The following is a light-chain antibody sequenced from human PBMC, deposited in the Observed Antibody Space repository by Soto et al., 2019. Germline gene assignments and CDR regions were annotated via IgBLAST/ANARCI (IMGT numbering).Light chain of an antibody. Sequence: QSALTQPASVSGSPGQSITLSCIGTSSDIGDYDYVSWYQRHPGRAPQLIIFDVNNRPSGVSNRFSGSKSGNTASLTISGLQAEDEADYYCTSYSSGSTHVVFGGGTKLTDL. CDR3: TSYSSGSTHVV. CDR2: DVN. J-gene: IGLJ2*01. V-gene: IGLV2-14*01. CDR1: SSDIGDYDY.